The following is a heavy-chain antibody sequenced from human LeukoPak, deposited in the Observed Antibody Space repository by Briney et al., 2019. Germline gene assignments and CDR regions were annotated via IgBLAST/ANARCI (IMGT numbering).Heavy chain of an antibody. D-gene: IGHD5-18*01. Sequence: PGGSLRLSCAASGFSFTSYAMNWVRQAPGKGLGWVSSISESGDSTHYADSVKGRFTISRDNSPNTLYLQMNGLTAEDMAVYYCARWKTAPEDYYYYYMDVWGKGTTVTVSS. CDR1: GFSFTSYA. J-gene: IGHJ6*03. CDR3: ARWKTAPEDYYYYYMDV. CDR2: ISESGDST. V-gene: IGHV3-23*01.